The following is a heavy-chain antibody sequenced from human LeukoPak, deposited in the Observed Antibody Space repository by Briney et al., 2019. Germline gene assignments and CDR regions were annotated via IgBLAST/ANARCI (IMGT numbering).Heavy chain of an antibody. D-gene: IGHD3-3*01. V-gene: IGHV4-61*02. Sequence: SETLSLTCTVSGGSISSGGYYWSWIRQPAGKGLEWIGRIYTSGSTNYNPSLKSRVTMSVDTSKNQFSLKLSSVTAADTAVYYCARAGGFGVIVNFWSYGMDVWGQGTTVTVSS. CDR2: IYTSGST. J-gene: IGHJ6*02. CDR3: ARAGGFGVIVNFWSYGMDV. CDR1: GGSISSGGYY.